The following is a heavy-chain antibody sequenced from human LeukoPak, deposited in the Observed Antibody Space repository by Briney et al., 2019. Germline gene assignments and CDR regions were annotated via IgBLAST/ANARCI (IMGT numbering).Heavy chain of an antibody. CDR2: IKEDGSEK. CDR3: ARDSAKGGSKGAIGATDY. Sequence: GGSLRLSCAASGFISSNNWMSWVRQAPGKGLEWVANIKEDGSEKHYVDSVKGRFTISRDNAKNSLYLQMNSLRAEDTAVYYCARDSAKGGSKGAIGATDYWGQGTLVTVSS. J-gene: IGHJ4*02. D-gene: IGHD1-26*01. V-gene: IGHV3-7*01. CDR1: GFISSNNW.